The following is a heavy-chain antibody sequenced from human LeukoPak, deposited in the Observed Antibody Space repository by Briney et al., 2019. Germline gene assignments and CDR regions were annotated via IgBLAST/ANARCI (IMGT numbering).Heavy chain of an antibody. V-gene: IGHV1-69*04. Sequence: SVNVSCTASGGTFSSYAINWVRQAPGPGLEWMGRIIPMFDIANYAQKLKGRVTITADKSTSTVYMDLSSLRSEDTAVYYCAAAKDPIVVVPAATHGVFHYWGQGTLVTVSS. D-gene: IGHD2-2*01. CDR1: GGTFSSYA. CDR2: IIPMFDIA. J-gene: IGHJ4*02. CDR3: AAAKDPIVVVPAATHGVFHY.